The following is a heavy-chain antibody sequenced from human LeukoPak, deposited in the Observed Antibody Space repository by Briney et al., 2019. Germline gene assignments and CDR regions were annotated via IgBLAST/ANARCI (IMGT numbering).Heavy chain of an antibody. D-gene: IGHD2-2*02. Sequence: SETLSLTCAVSGYSISSGYYWGWIRQPPGKGLEWIGSIYHSGSTYYNPSLKSRVTISVDTSKNQFSLKLSSLTAPDTAVYYCARLLGYCSSTSCYKRGDYWGQGTLVTVSS. V-gene: IGHV4-38-2*01. J-gene: IGHJ4*02. CDR3: ARLLGYCSSTSCYKRGDY. CDR1: GYSISSGYY. CDR2: IYHSGST.